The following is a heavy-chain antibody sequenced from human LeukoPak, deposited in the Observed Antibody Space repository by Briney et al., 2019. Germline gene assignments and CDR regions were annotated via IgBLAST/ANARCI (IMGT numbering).Heavy chain of an antibody. V-gene: IGHV4-34*01. CDR1: GGSFSGYY. CDR2: INHSGST. J-gene: IGHJ4*02. CDR3: ARGYHDPYYYDSSGHYGD. D-gene: IGHD3-22*01. Sequence: SETLSLTCAVYGGSFSGYYWSLIRQPPGKGLEWIGEINHSGSTNYNPSLKSRVTISVDTSKNQFSLKLSSVTAADTAVYYCARGYHDPYYYDSSGHYGDWGQGTLVTVSS.